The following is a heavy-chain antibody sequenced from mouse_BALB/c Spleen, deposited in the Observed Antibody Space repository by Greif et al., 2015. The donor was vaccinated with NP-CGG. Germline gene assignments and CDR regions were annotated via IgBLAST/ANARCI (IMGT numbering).Heavy chain of an antibody. CDR1: GFTFSSYT. CDR2: ISRGGSYT. J-gene: IGHJ4*01. V-gene: IGHV5-6-4*01. Sequence: EVHLVESGGGLVKPGGSLKLSCAASGFTFSSYTMSWVRQTPEKRLEWVATISRGGSYTYYPDSVKGRFTISRDNAKNTLYLQMSSLKSEDTAMYYCTRDTSPNDYDEGYAMDYWGQGTSVTVSS. CDR3: TRDTSPNDYDEGYAMDY. D-gene: IGHD2-4*01.